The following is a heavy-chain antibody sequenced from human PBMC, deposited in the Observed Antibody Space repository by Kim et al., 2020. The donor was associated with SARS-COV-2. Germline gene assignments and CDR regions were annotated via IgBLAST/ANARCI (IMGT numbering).Heavy chain of an antibody. D-gene: IGHD3-16*02. V-gene: IGHV3-21*01. J-gene: IGHJ4*02. CDR2: SSSYL. CDR3: AVNIATTY. Sequence: SSSYLYTEDTMKGRFTISRDNAQNSLYLQMNSLRAEDTAVYYCAVNIATTYWGQGTLVTVSS.